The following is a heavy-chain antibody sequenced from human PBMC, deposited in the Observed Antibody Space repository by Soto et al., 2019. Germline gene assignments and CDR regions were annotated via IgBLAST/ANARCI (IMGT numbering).Heavy chain of an antibody. CDR1: GFTFSSYG. CDR2: IWYDGSNK. Sequence: GGSLRLSCAASGFTFSSYGMHWVRQAPGKGLEWVAVIWYDGSNKYYADSVKGRFTISRDNSKNTLYLQMNSLRAEDTAVYYFVIGAPEGPRVYDAFDIWGQGTMVTVSS. D-gene: IGHD3-16*01. J-gene: IGHJ3*02. V-gene: IGHV3-33*08. CDR3: VIGAPEGPRVYDAFDI.